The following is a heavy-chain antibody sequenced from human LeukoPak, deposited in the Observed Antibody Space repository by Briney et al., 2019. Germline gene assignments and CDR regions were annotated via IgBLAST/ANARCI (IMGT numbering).Heavy chain of an antibody. CDR2: INPNSGGT. CDR1: GYTFTGYY. CDR3: AREATVVPLNWFDP. Sequence: SVKVSCKASGYTFTGYYMPWVRQAPGQGLEWMGWINPNSGGTNYAQKFQGRVTMTRDTSISTAYMELSRLRSDDTAVYYCAREATVVPLNWFDPWGQGTLVTVSS. D-gene: IGHD4-17*01. J-gene: IGHJ5*02. V-gene: IGHV1-2*02.